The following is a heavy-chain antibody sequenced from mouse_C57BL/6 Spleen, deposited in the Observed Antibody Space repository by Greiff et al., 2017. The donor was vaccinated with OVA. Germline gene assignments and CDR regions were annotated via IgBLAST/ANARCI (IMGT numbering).Heavy chain of an antibody. J-gene: IGHJ3*01. CDR2: ISYDGSN. D-gene: IGHD1-1*01. CDR3: ARGVYYYGSSYRAWFAY. CDR1: GYSITSGYY. V-gene: IGHV3-6*01. Sequence: EVQRVESGPGLVKPSQSLSLTCSVTGYSITSGYYWNWIRQFPGNKLEWMGYISYDGSNNYNPSLKNRISITRDTSKNQFFLKLNSVTTEDTATYYCARGVYYYGSSYRAWFAYWGQGTLVTVSA.